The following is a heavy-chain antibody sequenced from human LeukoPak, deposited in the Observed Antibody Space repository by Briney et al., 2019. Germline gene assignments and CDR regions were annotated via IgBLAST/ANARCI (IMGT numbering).Heavy chain of an antibody. CDR3: ATEIVLRVPYFDY. Sequence: ASVKVSCKASGGTFSSYAISWVRQAPGQGLEWMGRIIPILGIANYAQKFQGRVTITADKSTSTAYMELSSLRSEDTAVYYCATEIVLRVPYFDYWGQGTLVTVSS. V-gene: IGHV1-69*04. D-gene: IGHD2-8*01. CDR1: GGTFSSYA. CDR2: IIPILGIA. J-gene: IGHJ4*02.